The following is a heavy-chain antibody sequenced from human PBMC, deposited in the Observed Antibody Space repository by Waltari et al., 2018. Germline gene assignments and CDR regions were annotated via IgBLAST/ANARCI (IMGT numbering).Heavy chain of an antibody. D-gene: IGHD3-3*01. V-gene: IGHV1-69*13. J-gene: IGHJ6*03. CDR2: IIPIFGTA. CDR1: GGTFSSYA. CDR3: AKDRPGITIFGVVKGSHMDV. Sequence: QVQLVQSGAEVKKPGSSVKVSCKASGGTFSSYAISWVRQAPGQGLEWMGRIIPIFGTANYAQKFQGRVTITADKSTSTAYMELSSPRSEDTAVYYCAKDRPGITIFGVVKGSHMDVWGKGTTVTISS.